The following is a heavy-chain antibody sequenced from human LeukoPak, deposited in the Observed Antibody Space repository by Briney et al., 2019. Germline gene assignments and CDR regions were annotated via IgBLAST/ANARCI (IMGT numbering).Heavy chain of an antibody. CDR2: IYPGDSDT. CDR3: ARLYSNYGFGSGYFDL. Sequence: GESLKISCQGSGYSFTRKWIGWVRQMPGKGLEWMGIIYPGDSDTRYSPSFQGQVTISADKSISTAYLQWSSLKASDTAMYYCARLYSNYGFGSGYFDLWGRGTLVTVSS. V-gene: IGHV5-51*01. D-gene: IGHD4-11*01. CDR1: GYSFTRKW. J-gene: IGHJ2*01.